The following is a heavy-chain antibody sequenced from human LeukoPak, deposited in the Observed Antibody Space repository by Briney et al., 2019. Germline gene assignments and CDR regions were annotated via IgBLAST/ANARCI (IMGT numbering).Heavy chain of an antibody. Sequence: PGRSLRLSCAASGFTFSSYEMNWVRQAPGKGLEWVSYISSSGSTIYYADSVKGRFTISRDNSKNTLYLQMNSLRAEDTAVYYCARNKITYYDFWSGYHFDYWGQGTLVTVSS. CDR1: GFTFSSYE. V-gene: IGHV3-48*03. CDR3: ARNKITYYDFWSGYHFDY. J-gene: IGHJ4*02. CDR2: ISSSGSTI. D-gene: IGHD3-3*01.